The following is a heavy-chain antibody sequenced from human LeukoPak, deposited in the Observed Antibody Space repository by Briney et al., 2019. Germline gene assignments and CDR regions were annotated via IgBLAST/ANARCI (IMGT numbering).Heavy chain of an antibody. Sequence: GGSLRLPCAASGFTFSSYGMHWVRQAPGKGLEWVAVIWYDGSNKYYADSVKGRFTISRDNSKNTLYLQMNSLRAEDTAVYYCAKDSFGSLSWFDPWGQGTLVTVSS. J-gene: IGHJ5*02. CDR1: GFTFSSYG. CDR3: AKDSFGSLSWFDP. D-gene: IGHD1-26*01. CDR2: IWYDGSNK. V-gene: IGHV3-33*06.